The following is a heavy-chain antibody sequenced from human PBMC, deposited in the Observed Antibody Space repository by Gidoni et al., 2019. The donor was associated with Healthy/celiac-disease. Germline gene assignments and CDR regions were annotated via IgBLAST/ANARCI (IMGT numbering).Heavy chain of an antibody. CDR1: GGSISSYY. CDR3: AKGSSGWNFDY. CDR2: IYYSGST. V-gene: IGHV4-59*08. J-gene: IGHJ4*02. Sequence: QVQLQESGPGLVKPSETLSLTCTVSGGSISSYYWSWIRQPPGKGLEWIGYIYYSGSTNYNPSLKSRVTISVDTSKNQFSLKLSSVTAADTAVYYCAKGSSGWNFDYWGQGTLVTVSS. D-gene: IGHD6-19*01.